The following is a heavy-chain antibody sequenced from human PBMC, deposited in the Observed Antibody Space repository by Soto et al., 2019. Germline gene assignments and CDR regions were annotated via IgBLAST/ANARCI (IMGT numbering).Heavy chain of an antibody. J-gene: IGHJ3*02. Sequence: GGSLRLSCAASGFTFSSYAMHWVRQAPGKGLEWVAVISYDGSNKYYADSVKGRFTISRDNSKNTLYLQMNSLRAEDTAVYYCARALSSGWIGDAFDIWGQGTMVTVSS. CDR2: ISYDGSNK. D-gene: IGHD6-19*01. CDR1: GFTFSSYA. CDR3: ARALSSGWIGDAFDI. V-gene: IGHV3-30-3*01.